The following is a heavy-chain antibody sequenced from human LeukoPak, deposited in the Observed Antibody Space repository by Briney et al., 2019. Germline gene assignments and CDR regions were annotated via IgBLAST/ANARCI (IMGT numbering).Heavy chain of an antibody. CDR3: ARERLRYFDWLFDAFDI. D-gene: IGHD3-9*01. V-gene: IGHV1-46*01. CDR2: INPSGGST. J-gene: IGHJ3*02. CDR1: GYTFTGYY. Sequence: ASVKVSCKASGYTFTGYYMHWVRQAPGQGLEWMGIINPSGGSTSYAQKFQGRVTMTRDTSTSTVYMELSGLRSEDTAVYYCARERLRYFDWLFDAFDIWGQGTMVTVSS.